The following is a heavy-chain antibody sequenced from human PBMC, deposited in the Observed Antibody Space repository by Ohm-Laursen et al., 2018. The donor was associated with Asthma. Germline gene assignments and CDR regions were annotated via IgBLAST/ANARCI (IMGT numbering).Heavy chain of an antibody. V-gene: IGHV3-23*01. CDR2: ISGSGGST. D-gene: IGHD2-2*01. CDR1: GFTLSSYA. J-gene: IGHJ4*02. Sequence: GSLRLSCAASGFTLSSYAMSWVRQAPGKGLEWVSAISGSGGSTYCADSVNGRFTISRDNSKNTLYLEMNSLRAEDTAVYYCARRSKICYDTSHCFFDYWGQGTLVTVSS. CDR3: ARRSKICYDTSHCFFDY.